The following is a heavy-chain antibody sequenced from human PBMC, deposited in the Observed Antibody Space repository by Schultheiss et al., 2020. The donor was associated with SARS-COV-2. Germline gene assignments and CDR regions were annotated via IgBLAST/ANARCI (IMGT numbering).Heavy chain of an antibody. D-gene: IGHD1-26*01. CDR3: ARDLIVGATWGFDY. J-gene: IGHJ4*02. CDR2: INVDSGRT. CDR1: GYTFTAYS. Sequence: ASVKVSCKSSGYTFTAYSIHWVRQAPGQRVEWLGWINVDSGRTKYRQKLQGRVSIARDASATTTYLELRGLTSEDTAVYYCARDLIVGATWGFDYWGQGTLVTVSS. V-gene: IGHV1-3*01.